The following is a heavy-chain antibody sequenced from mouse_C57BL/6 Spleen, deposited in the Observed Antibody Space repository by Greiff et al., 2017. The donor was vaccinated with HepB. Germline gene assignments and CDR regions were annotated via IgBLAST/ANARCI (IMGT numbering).Heavy chain of an antibody. CDR1: GYTFTSYW. J-gene: IGHJ1*03. Sequence: QVQLQQSGAELVMPGASVKLSCKASGYTFTSYWMHWVKQRPGQGLEWIGEIDPSDSYTNYNQKFKGKSTLTVDKSSSTAYMQLSSLTSEDSAVYYCARRTTAYWYFDVWGTGTTVTVSS. CDR2: IDPSDSYT. CDR3: ARRTTAYWYFDV. D-gene: IGHD1-2*01. V-gene: IGHV1-69*01.